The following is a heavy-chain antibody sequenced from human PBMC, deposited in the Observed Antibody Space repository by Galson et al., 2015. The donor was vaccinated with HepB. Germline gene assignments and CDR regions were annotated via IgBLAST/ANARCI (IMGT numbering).Heavy chain of an antibody. V-gene: IGHV6-1*01. J-gene: IGHJ4*02. CDR1: GDSVSSNSAS. Sequence: CAISGDSVSSNSASWNWIRQSPSGGLEWLGRTYYRSKWYDDYALSVKSRITISPDTFKNQFSLHLHSVTPEDTAVYYCARDLGPTAFDYWGQGTLVTVSS. CDR3: ARDLGPTAFDY. D-gene: IGHD3-16*01. CDR2: TYYRSKWYD.